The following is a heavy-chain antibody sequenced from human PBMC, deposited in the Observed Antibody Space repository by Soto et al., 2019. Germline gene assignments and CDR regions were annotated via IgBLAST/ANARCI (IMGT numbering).Heavy chain of an antibody. CDR2: ISYDGSNK. V-gene: IGHV3-30*18. D-gene: IGHD1-7*01. CDR3: AKDLGSITGTTVRDDY. J-gene: IGHJ4*02. CDR1: GFTFSSNG. Sequence: QVQLVESGGGVVQPGRSLRLSCAASGFTFSSNGMHWVRQAPGKGLEWVAVISYDGSNKYYADSVKGRFTISRDNSKNTLYLQMNSLRAEDTAVYYCAKDLGSITGTTVRDDYWGQGTLVTVSS.